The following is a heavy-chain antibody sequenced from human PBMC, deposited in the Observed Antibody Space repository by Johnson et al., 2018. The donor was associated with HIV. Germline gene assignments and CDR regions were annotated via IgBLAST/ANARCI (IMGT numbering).Heavy chain of an antibody. CDR3: ARAASDAFDI. V-gene: IGHV3-7*03. CDR2: GSNK. Sequence: GSNKYYVDSVKGRFTISRDNAKNSLYLQMNSLRAEDTAVYYCARAASDAFDIWGQGTMVTVSS. J-gene: IGHJ3*02.